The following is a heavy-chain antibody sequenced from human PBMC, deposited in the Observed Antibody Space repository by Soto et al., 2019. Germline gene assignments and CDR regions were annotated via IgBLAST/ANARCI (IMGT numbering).Heavy chain of an antibody. D-gene: IGHD3-22*01. CDR3: ARDSAPINYYETSGPYRRYSKGYGMDV. CDR1: AGSMSTCSCD. CDR2: IFFTGST. V-gene: IGHV4-61*01. J-gene: IGHJ6*02. Sequence: SVTLSVTGTVSAGSMSTCSCDWSWSRQPSGKGLEWIGNIFFTGSTDYPPSLRGRVTMSVDTSKNRFSLRLSYVTAADTAVYWCARDSAPINYYETSGPYRRYSKGYGMDVWCQGITGTVSS.